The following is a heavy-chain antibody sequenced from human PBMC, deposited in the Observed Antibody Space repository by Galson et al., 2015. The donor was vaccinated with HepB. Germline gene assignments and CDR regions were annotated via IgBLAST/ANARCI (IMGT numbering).Heavy chain of an antibody. D-gene: IGHD5-12*01. CDR1: GGTFSIYA. V-gene: IGHV1-69*13. J-gene: IGHJ6*02. Sequence: SVKVSCKASGGTFSIYAISWVRQAPGQGLEWMGGIIPLFDITNYAQRFEGRVTVTADDSTSTVYMEMSSLRSEDTAVYYCARANIVGTKANHFCGMDVWGQGTTVTVSS. CDR2: IIPLFDIT. CDR3: ARANIVGTKANHFCGMDV.